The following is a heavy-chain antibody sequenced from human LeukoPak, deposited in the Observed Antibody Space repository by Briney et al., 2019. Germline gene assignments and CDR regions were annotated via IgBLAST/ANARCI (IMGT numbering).Heavy chain of an antibody. J-gene: IGHJ4*02. CDR2: ISGSGGST. D-gene: IGHD4-11*01. CDR1: GFTFSSYA. Sequence: PGGSLRLSCAASGFTFSSYAMSWVRQAPGKGLEWVSPISGSGGSTYYADSVKGRFTISRDNSKNTLYLQMNSLRAEDTAVYYCAKLLYPYSAYLMPDYWGQGTLVTVSS. V-gene: IGHV3-23*01. CDR3: AKLLYPYSAYLMPDY.